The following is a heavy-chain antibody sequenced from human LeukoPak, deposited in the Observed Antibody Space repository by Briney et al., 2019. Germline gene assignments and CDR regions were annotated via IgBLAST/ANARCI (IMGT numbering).Heavy chain of an antibody. Sequence: PSETLSLTCTVSGGSISSGSYYWTWIRQPAGKGLEWIGRFYTRGSTNYNPSLKSRVTISVDTSKNQFSLKLSSVTAADTAVYYCALASSGYHSPFFDYWGQGTLVTVSS. CDR3: ALASSGYHSPFFDY. CDR1: GGSISSGSYY. D-gene: IGHD3-22*01. J-gene: IGHJ4*02. CDR2: FYTRGST. V-gene: IGHV4-61*02.